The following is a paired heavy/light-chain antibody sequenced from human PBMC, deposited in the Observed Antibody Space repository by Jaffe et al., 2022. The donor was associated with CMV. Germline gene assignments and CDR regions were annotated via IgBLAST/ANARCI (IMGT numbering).Heavy chain of an antibody. CDR3: ARYTGSYPRGLFDY. J-gene: IGHJ4*02. Sequence: EVQLVESGGDLVQPGGSLRLSCEASGFTFSGSAMSWVRLAPGQGLEWVSGISLSGRSTYYADSVKGRFTISRDNSKGTVYLQMNSLRVEDTAVYYCARYTGSYPRGLFDYWGQGTLVAVSS. CDR2: ISLSGRST. D-gene: IGHD1-26*01. CDR1: GFTFSGSA. V-gene: IGHV3-23*04.
Light chain of an antibody. CDR3: QQYSNWPT. Sequence: EMVVTQSPATLSVSPGERATLSCRTSQSISSSLAWYQQKRGQAPRLVIFDASTRAAGFPARFSGSGSGTEFTLTISSLQSEDFAVYYCQQYSNWPTFGQGTKVEIK. J-gene: IGKJ1*01. V-gene: IGKV3-15*01. CDR2: DAS. CDR1: QSISSS.